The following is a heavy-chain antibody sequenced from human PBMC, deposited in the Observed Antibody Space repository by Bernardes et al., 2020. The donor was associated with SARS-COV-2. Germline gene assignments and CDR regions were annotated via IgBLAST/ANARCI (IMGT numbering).Heavy chain of an antibody. J-gene: IGHJ4*02. CDR1: GYTFTGYF. D-gene: IGHD2-21*02. Sequence: ASVKVSCMASGYTFTGYFIHWVRQAPPQRFEWMGWINPTTGGTTYVQKFQGRVTMTRDTSITPAYMDLSRLGSDDTAYYYCARTRTTISTTGIPVDYWGQGGLVSV. CDR2: INPTTGGT. V-gene: IGHV1-2*02. CDR3: ARTRTTISTTGIPVDY.